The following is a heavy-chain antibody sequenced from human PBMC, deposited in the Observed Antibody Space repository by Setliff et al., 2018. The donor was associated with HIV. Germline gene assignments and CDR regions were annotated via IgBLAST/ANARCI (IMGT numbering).Heavy chain of an antibody. CDR3: ATRIRDGHRGYGYFDF. CDR2: FDPEDNKI. V-gene: IGHV1-24*01. J-gene: IGHJ4*02. CDR1: GYTVTELP. D-gene: IGHD5-12*01. Sequence: VSCKVSGYTVTELPINWVRQAPGKGLEWMGGFDPEDNKIVYAQKFQGRVTTTEDTSTDTAYMELSSLRPEDTAVYYCATRIRDGHRGYGYFDFWGQGTLVTVSS.